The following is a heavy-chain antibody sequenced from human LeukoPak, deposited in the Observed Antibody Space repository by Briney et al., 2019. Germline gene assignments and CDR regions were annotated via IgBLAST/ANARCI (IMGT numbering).Heavy chain of an antibody. CDR3: ARDYRNDKGYDYGSGSFDY. CDR2: IIPIFGTA. J-gene: IGHJ4*02. CDR1: GGTFSSYA. D-gene: IGHD3-10*01. V-gene: IGHV1-69*13. Sequence: SVKVSCKASGGTFSSYAISWVRQAPGQGLEWMGGIIPIFGTANYAQKFQGRVTITADESTSTAYMELSSLRSEDTAVYYYARDYRNDKGYDYGSGSFDYWGQGTLVTVSS.